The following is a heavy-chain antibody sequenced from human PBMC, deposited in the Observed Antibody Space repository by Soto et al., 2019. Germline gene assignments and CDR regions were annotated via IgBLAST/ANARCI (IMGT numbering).Heavy chain of an antibody. D-gene: IGHD3-10*01. CDR2: IYHSGTT. J-gene: IGHJ6*02. Sequence: QVQLQESGPGLVKPSETLSLSCNVSGGSISSDDFFWSWVRQHPARGLEWIGYIYHSGTTYYNPSLQSRITMSVDTSKNQFSLKLRSVTAADTAVYFCASDADHGSGLSGGMDVWGQGTAVTVS. V-gene: IGHV4-31*03. CDR1: GGSISSDDFF. CDR3: ASDADHGSGLSGGMDV.